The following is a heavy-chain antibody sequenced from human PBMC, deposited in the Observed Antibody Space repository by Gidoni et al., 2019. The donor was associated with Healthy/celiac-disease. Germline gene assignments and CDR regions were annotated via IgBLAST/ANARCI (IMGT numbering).Heavy chain of an antibody. Sequence: EVQLVESGGGLVKPGGSLRLSCAASGFTFSSYSMNWVRQAPGKGLELVSSISRSSKYIYYAGPVKGRFTISRDNAKNSLYLQMNSLRAEDTAVYYCAREDLWFGGSFDYWGQGTLVTVSS. J-gene: IGHJ4*02. CDR3: AREDLWFGGSFDY. CDR2: ISRSSKYI. V-gene: IGHV3-21*01. D-gene: IGHD3-10*01. CDR1: GFTFSSYS.